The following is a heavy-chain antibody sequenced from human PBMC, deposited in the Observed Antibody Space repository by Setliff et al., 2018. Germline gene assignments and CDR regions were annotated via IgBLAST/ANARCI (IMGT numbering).Heavy chain of an antibody. J-gene: IGHJ4*02. Sequence: PSETLSLTCTVSGGSISYNYWSWIRQPAGKGLQWIGRINTSGSTKYNPSLKSRVTILVDTSKNQFSLNLNSVTAADTGVYYCASCRYQVPYDYWGQGILVTVSS. CDR1: GGSISYNY. CDR3: ASCRYQVPYDY. V-gene: IGHV4-4*07. D-gene: IGHD2-2*01. CDR2: INTSGST.